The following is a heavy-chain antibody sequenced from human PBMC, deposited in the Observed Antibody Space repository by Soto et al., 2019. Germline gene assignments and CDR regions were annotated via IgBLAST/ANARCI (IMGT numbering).Heavy chain of an antibody. CDR1: GYTFTSYD. Sequence: ASVKVSCKDSGYTFTSYDINWVRPATGQGLEWMGWMNPNSGNTGYAQKFQGRVTMTRNTSISTAYMELSSLRSEDTAVYYCARVASSSWYYDYYGMDVWGQGTTVTVSS. CDR2: MNPNSGNT. J-gene: IGHJ6*02. V-gene: IGHV1-8*01. CDR3: ARVASSSWYYDYYGMDV. D-gene: IGHD6-13*01.